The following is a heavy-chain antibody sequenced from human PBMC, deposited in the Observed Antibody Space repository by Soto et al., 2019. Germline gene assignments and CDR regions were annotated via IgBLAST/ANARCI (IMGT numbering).Heavy chain of an antibody. V-gene: IGHV3-23*01. D-gene: IGHD2-15*01. Sequence: PWGSLRLSCAASGFTFSSYAMSWVRQAPGKGLEWVSAISGSGGSTYYADSVKGRFTISRDNSKNTLYLQMNSLRAEDTAVYYCEKDLIVVVVAASSDWGQGTLVTVSS. CDR1: GFTFSSYA. J-gene: IGHJ4*02. CDR2: ISGSGGST. CDR3: EKDLIVVVVAASSD.